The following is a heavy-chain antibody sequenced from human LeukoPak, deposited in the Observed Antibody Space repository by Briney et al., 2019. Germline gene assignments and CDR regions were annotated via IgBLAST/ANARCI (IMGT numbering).Heavy chain of an antibody. CDR3: AKDPLSRICSSTSCHHL. CDR2: ISGSGGST. Sequence: GGSLRLSCAASGFTFSSYAMSWVRQAPGKGLEWVSAISGSGGSTYYADSVKGRFTISRDNSKNTLYLQMNSLRAEDTAVYYCAKDPLSRICSSTSCHHLWGQGTLVTVSS. J-gene: IGHJ5*02. CDR1: GFTFSSYA. V-gene: IGHV3-23*01. D-gene: IGHD2-2*01.